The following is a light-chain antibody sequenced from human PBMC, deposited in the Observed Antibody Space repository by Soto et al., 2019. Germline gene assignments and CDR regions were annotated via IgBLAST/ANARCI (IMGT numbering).Light chain of an antibody. CDR1: QSFNSNY. J-gene: IGKJ2*01. Sequence: EIVLTQSPGTLSLSPGERATLSCRASQSFNSNYFAWYQQIPGQASRLLIYGASNRATGIPDRFSGSGSGTDFTLTISRLEPEDFAVYYCQQYDSSPPKYTFGQGTKLEI. V-gene: IGKV3-20*01. CDR3: QQYDSSPPKYT. CDR2: GAS.